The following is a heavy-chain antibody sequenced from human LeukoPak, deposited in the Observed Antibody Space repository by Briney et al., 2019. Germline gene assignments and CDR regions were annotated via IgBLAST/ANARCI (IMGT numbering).Heavy chain of an antibody. CDR3: ARGGLENGYHSNDGFDI. J-gene: IGHJ3*02. Sequence: SETLSLTCTVSGGSISGYYWSWIRQPPGKGLEWIGYIYYSGSTKYNPSLKSRVTMLVDTSRNQFSLKLSSVTAAETAVYYCARGGLENGYHSNDGFDIWGQGTMVTVSS. D-gene: IGHD3-22*01. V-gene: IGHV4-59*01. CDR2: IYYSGST. CDR1: GGSISGYY.